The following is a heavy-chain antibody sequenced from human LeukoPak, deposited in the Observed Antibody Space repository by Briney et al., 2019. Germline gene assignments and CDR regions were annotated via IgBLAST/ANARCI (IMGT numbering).Heavy chain of an antibody. CDR2: IYYSGST. J-gene: IGHJ4*02. CDR3: ARALYYDFWSGYYDPTYFDY. D-gene: IGHD3-3*01. CDR1: GGSISSYY. V-gene: IGHV4-59*08. Sequence: SSETLSLTCTVSGGSISSYYWSWIRQPPGKGLEWIGYIYYSGSTNYNPSLKSRVTISVDTSKNQFSLKLSSVTAADTAVYYCARALYYDFWSGYYDPTYFDYWGQGTLVTVSS.